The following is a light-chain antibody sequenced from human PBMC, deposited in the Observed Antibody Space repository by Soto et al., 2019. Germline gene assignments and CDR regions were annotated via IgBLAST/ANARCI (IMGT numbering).Light chain of an antibody. J-gene: IGKJ4*01. CDR3: QQADSFPLT. CDR2: TAS. V-gene: IGKV1-12*01. Sequence: DIQMTQSPSSVSASVGDRVTITCRARQSISSYLAWYQHKPGKAPNLLIYTASILHSGVTSRFSGSGSGTDFTLTISNLQPEDFATYYCQQADSFPLTLGGGTKVDIK. CDR1: QSISSY.